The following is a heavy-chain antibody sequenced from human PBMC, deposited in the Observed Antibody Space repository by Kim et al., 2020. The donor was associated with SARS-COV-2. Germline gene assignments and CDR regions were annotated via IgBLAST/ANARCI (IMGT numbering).Heavy chain of an antibody. D-gene: IGHD3-10*01. V-gene: IGHV3-21*01. J-gene: IGHJ5*02. CDR2: ISSSSSYI. CDR3: ARNPSHYYGSGSPPNWFDP. Sequence: GGSLRLSCAASGFTFSSYSMNWVRQAPGKGLEWVSSISSSSSYIYYADSVKGRFTISRDNAKNSLYLQMNSLRAEDTAVYYCARNPSHYYGSGSPPNWFDPWGQGTLVTVSS. CDR1: GFTFSSYS.